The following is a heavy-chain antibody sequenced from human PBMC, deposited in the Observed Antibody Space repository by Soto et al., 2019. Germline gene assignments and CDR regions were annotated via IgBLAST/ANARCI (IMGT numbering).Heavy chain of an antibody. D-gene: IGHD6-19*01. Sequence: GGSLRLSCAASGFTFSSYGMHWVRQAPGKGLEWVAVISYDGSNKYYADSVKGRFTISRDNSKNTLYLQMDSLRAEDTAVYYCATLGGWPDAFDIWGQGTMVTVSS. V-gene: IGHV3-30*03. CDR3: ATLGGWPDAFDI. J-gene: IGHJ3*02. CDR2: ISYDGSNK. CDR1: GFTFSSYG.